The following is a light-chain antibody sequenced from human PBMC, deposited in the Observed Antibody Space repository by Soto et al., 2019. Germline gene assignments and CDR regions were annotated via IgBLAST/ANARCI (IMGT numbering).Light chain of an antibody. Sequence: QSVLTQPPSVSGAPGQRVTISGTGSSSNIGAGYDVHWYQQLPGTAPKLLISGNTNRPSGVPDRFSGSKSGTSASLAITGLQAEDEADYYCQSYDSGLSAYVFGTGTKVTVL. CDR2: GNT. J-gene: IGLJ1*01. V-gene: IGLV1-40*01. CDR1: SSNIGAGYD. CDR3: QSYDSGLSAYV.